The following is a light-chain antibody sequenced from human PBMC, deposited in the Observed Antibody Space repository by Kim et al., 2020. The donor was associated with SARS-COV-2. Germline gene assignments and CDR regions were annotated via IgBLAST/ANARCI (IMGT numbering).Light chain of an antibody. CDR2: AAS. J-gene: IGKJ4*01. CDR1: QSINTY. V-gene: IGKV1-39*01. CDR3: QQSHTAPLLT. Sequence: DIQMTQSPSSLAASVGDRVTIACRASQSINTYLNWYQQKPGKAPKLLIYAASTLQSGVPSRFSGSGSGTDFTLNISSLQPEDFATYYCQQSHTAPLLTFGGGTKVDIK.